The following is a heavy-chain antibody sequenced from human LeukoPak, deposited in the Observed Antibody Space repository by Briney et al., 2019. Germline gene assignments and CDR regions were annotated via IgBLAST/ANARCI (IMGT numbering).Heavy chain of an antibody. J-gene: IGHJ4*02. D-gene: IGHD3-10*01. CDR1: GFTFSDYY. V-gene: IGHV3-30*02. Sequence: GGSLRLSCAASGFTFSDYYMSWIRQAPGKGLEWVAFIRYDGRTKSYADSVKGRFTISRDNSKNTLYLQMNSLRAEDTAVYYCAKPPRGSGEDYWGQGTLVTVSS. CDR2: IRYDGRTK. CDR3: AKPPRGSGEDY.